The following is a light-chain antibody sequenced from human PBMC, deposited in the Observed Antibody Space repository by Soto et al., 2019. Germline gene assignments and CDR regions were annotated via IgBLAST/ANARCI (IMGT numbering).Light chain of an antibody. V-gene: IGKV3-11*01. J-gene: IGKJ4*01. CDR1: QTVRNN. CDR3: QQHSNWPLT. Sequence: EIVLTQSPATLSLSPWERSTLSGRASQTVRNNLAWYQQRPGQAPRLLIYDASSRATGIPARFSGSGSGTDFTLTISSLEPEDFAVYYCQQHSNWPLTFGGGTKVDIK. CDR2: DAS.